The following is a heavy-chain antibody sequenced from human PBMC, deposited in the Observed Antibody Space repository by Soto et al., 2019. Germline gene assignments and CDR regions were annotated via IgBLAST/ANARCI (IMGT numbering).Heavy chain of an antibody. Sequence: PSETLSLTCTVSGGSISSYYWSWIRQPPGKGLEWIGYIYYSGSTNYNPSLKSRVTISVDTSKNQFSLKLSSVTAADTAVYYCARAYYYDRSGSIDYWGQGTLVTVS. CDR1: GGSISSYY. J-gene: IGHJ4*02. CDR2: IYYSGST. CDR3: ARAYYYDRSGSIDY. V-gene: IGHV4-59*12. D-gene: IGHD3-22*01.